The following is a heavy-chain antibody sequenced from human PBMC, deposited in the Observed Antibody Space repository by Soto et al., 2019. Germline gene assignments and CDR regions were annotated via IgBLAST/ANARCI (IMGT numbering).Heavy chain of an antibody. V-gene: IGHV3-74*01. CDR2: INNAGSTT. CDR1: GFTFSSYW. J-gene: IGHJ6*02. D-gene: IGHD6-13*01. Sequence: GGSLRLSCAASGFTFSSYWMHWVRQAPGKGLVWVSRINNAGSTTNYADSVKGRFTISRDNAKNTLYLQMNSLRAEDTAVYYCAEDLGMGIAAPYYYYGMDVWGQGTTVTVSS. CDR3: AEDLGMGIAAPYYYYGMDV.